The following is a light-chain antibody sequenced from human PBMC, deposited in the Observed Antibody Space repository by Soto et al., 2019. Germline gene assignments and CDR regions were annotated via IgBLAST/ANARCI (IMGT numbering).Light chain of an antibody. CDR3: SSYTSSSTLV. Sequence: QSVLTQPASVSGSPGQPITISCTGTSSDVGGYKYVSWYQQHPGKAPKLMIYEVSNRPSGVSNRFSGSKSGNTASLTISGLQAEDEADYYCSSYTSSSTLVFGTGTKLTVL. CDR2: EVS. V-gene: IGLV2-14*01. J-gene: IGLJ1*01. CDR1: SSDVGGYKY.